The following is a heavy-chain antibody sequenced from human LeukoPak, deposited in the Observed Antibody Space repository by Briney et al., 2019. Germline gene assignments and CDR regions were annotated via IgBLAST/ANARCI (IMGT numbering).Heavy chain of an antibody. J-gene: IGHJ4*02. CDR3: ARLWSHSKTEDY. CDR2: IYHNGDT. CDR1: GDSISSGLYS. V-gene: IGHV4-39*01. Sequence: SETLSLTCAVSGDSISSGLYSWGWIRQPPGEGLEWIGNIYHNGDTYYNPSLRSRVTISVDTSENQFSLSLRSVTAADTAVYYCARLWSHSKTEDYWGQGTVVTVSS. D-gene: IGHD3-16*01.